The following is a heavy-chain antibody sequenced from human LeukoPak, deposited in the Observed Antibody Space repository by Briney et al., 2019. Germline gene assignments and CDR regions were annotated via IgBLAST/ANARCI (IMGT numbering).Heavy chain of an antibody. J-gene: IGHJ5*02. V-gene: IGHV1-3*01. D-gene: IGHD5-24*01. CDR1: GYTFTSYA. CDR2: INAGNGNT. Sequence: GASVKVSCKASGYTFTSYAMHWVRQAPGQRLEWMGWINAGNGNTKYSQKFQGRVTITRDTSASTAYMELSSLRSEDTAVYYCARDLIRMATDNWFDPWGQGTLVTVSS. CDR3: ARDLIRMATDNWFDP.